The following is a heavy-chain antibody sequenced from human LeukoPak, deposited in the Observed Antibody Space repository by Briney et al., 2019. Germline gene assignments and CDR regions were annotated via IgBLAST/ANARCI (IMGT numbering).Heavy chain of an antibody. CDR1: GGSISSYY. J-gene: IGHJ4*02. D-gene: IGHD3-16*01. V-gene: IGHV4-4*09. CDR3: ARHSWGPRGAGVLYYFDY. Sequence: PSETLSLTCTVSGGSISSYYWSWLRQPPGKGLEWIGYIYTSGSTNYNPSLKSRVTISVDTSKNQFSLKLSSVTAADMAVYYCARHSWGPRGAGVLYYFDYWGQGTLVTVSS. CDR2: IYTSGST.